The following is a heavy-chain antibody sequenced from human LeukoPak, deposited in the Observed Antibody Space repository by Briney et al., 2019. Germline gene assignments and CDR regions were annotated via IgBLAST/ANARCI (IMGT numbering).Heavy chain of an antibody. CDR3: ARDLLTKEYYFDSSGNPY. V-gene: IGHV1-18*01. D-gene: IGHD3-22*01. J-gene: IGHJ4*02. CDR1: GYTFTSYG. CDR2: ISAYNGNT. Sequence: ASVKVSCKASGYTFTSYGISWVRQAPGQGLEWMGWISAYNGNTNYAQKLQGRVTMTTDTSTSTAYMDLLSLRSDDTAVYYCARDLLTKEYYFDSSGNPYWGQGTLVTVSS.